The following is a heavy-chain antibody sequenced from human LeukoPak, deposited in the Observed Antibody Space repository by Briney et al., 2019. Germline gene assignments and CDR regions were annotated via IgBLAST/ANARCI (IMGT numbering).Heavy chain of an antibody. Sequence: EASVKVSCKASGGTFSSYAISWVRQAPGQGLEWMGGIIPIFGTANYAQKFQGRVTITADESTSTAYMELSSLRSEDTAVYYCASGYYDSSGYYYGMDVWGQGTTVTVSS. CDR3: ASGYYDSSGYYYGMDV. J-gene: IGHJ6*02. V-gene: IGHV1-69*01. CDR1: GGTFSSYA. D-gene: IGHD3-22*01. CDR2: IIPIFGTA.